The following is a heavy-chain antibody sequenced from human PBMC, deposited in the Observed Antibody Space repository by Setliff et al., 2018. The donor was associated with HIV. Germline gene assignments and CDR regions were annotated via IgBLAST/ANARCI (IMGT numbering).Heavy chain of an antibody. CDR3: AREAYDVLTPHAHIDY. CDR1: GFTFDDFG. J-gene: IGHJ4*02. CDR2: INWNGAIT. D-gene: IGHD3-9*01. Sequence: GGSQRLSCAASGFTFDDFGMTWVRQRPGKGLEWVSGINWNGAITDYADSVKGRFTISRDNAKNSLHLQMNSLRAEDAAFYYCAREAYDVLTPHAHIDYWGQGVLVTVSS. V-gene: IGHV3-20*04.